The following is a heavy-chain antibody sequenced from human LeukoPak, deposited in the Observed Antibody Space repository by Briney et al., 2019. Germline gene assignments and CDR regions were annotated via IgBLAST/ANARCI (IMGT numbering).Heavy chain of an antibody. CDR2: IYYSGST. CDR1: GGSLSSYY. J-gene: IGHJ4*02. V-gene: IGHV4-59*01. Sequence: SETLSLTCAVSGGSLSSYYWSWIRQPPGKGLEWIGYIYYSGSTNYNPSLKSRVTISVDTSKNQFSLKLSSVTAADTAVYYCASLNRGVGDYWGQGTLVTVSS. D-gene: IGHD3-10*01. CDR3: ASLNRGVGDY.